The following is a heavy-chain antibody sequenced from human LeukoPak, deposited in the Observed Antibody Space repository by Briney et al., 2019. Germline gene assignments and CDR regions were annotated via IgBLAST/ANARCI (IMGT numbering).Heavy chain of an antibody. CDR3: ARVYSSNYYYGMDV. CDR1: GFTFSSYV. V-gene: IGHV3-64*01. Sequence: GGSLRLSCAASGFTFSSYVMYWVRQAPGKGLEYVSAISSNGGSTYYANPVKGRFTISRDNSKNTLYLQMGSLRAEDMAVYYCARVYSSNYYYGMDVWGQGTTVTVSS. CDR2: ISSNGGST. J-gene: IGHJ6*02. D-gene: IGHD5-18*01.